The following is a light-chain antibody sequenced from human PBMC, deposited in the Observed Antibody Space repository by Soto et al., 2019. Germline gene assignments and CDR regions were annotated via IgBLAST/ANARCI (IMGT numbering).Light chain of an antibody. J-gene: IGLJ1*01. CDR3: AAWDDSLIALYV. V-gene: IGLV1-44*01. Sequence: QSVLTQPLSASGTHGQRVTISCSGSSSNVGSNPVNWYQQLPGTAPKLLIYTNNQRPSGVPGRFSGSKSGTSASLAISGLQSEDEADYYCAAWDDSLIALYVFGTGTKVTVL. CDR2: TNN. CDR1: SSNVGSNP.